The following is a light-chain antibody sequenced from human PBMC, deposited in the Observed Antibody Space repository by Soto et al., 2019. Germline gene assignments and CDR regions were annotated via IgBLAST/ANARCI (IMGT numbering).Light chain of an antibody. V-gene: IGKV3-11*01. CDR3: QQRSNWPPVT. Sequence: EIVLTQSPATLSLSPGERATLSCRASPSVSSYLAWYQQKPGQAPRLLIYDASNRATGIPARFSGSGSGTDFTLTISSLEPEDFAIYYCQQRSNWPPVTCGGGTKVEIK. J-gene: IGKJ4*01. CDR2: DAS. CDR1: PSVSSY.